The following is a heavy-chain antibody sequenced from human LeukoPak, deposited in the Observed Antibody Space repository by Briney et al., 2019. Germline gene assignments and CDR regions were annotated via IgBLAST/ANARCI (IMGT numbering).Heavy chain of an antibody. Sequence: PSETLSLTCTVSGGSISSSSYYWGWIRQPPGKGLEWIGSIYYSGSTYYNPSLKSRVTISLDTSKNQFSLKLSSVTAADTAVYYCASGDIVVVPAAMFYWGQGTLVTVSS. D-gene: IGHD2-2*01. CDR1: GGSISSSSYY. J-gene: IGHJ4*02. CDR3: ASGDIVVVPAAMFY. V-gene: IGHV4-39*07. CDR2: IYYSGST.